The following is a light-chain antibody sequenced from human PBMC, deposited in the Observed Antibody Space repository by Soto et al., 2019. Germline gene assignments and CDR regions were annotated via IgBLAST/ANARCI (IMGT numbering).Light chain of an antibody. Sequence: QSVLTQPPSASGSPGQSVTISCTGTSSDVGVYNYVSWYQQHPGKAPKLMIYEVSKRPSGVPDRFSGSKSGNTASLTVSGLQAEDEADYYCSSYAGSNYVFGTGTKVTVL. CDR2: EVS. J-gene: IGLJ1*01. CDR1: SSDVGVYNY. V-gene: IGLV2-8*01. CDR3: SSYAGSNYV.